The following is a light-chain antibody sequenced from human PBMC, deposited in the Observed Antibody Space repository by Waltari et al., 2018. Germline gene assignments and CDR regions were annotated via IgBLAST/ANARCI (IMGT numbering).Light chain of an antibody. V-gene: IGKV3-20*01. J-gene: IGKJ1*01. CDR3: QHYESLPVT. Sequence: EMVLTQSPGTLSLSSGERATRSCRASESISKYLAWYQQKPGQAPRLLIYHASSRATGIPDRFSGSGSGTDFSLTISRLEPEDFAVYYCQHYESLPVTFGQGTKVEIK. CDR1: ESISKY. CDR2: HAS.